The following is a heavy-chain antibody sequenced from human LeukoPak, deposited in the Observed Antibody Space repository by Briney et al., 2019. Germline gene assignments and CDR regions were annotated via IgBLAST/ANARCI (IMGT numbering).Heavy chain of an antibody. CDR2: ITAYNGNT. CDR3: AREAAAAVYFDH. CDR1: GYTFTSYD. V-gene: IGHV1-18*01. D-gene: IGHD6-13*01. Sequence: GASVKVSCKASGYTFTSYDINWVRQAPGQGLEWMGWITAYNGNTKYAQKFQDRVTMTTDTSTSTAYMELRRLRSDDTAVYYCAREAAAAVYFDHWGQGTQVIVSS. J-gene: IGHJ4*02.